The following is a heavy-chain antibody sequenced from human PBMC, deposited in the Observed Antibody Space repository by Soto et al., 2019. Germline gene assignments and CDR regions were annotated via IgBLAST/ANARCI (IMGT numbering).Heavy chain of an antibody. D-gene: IGHD3-3*01. CDR2: TYFTLKWSN. V-gene: IGHV6-1*01. CDR1: VESVSTNSAA. Sequence: PSQTLSLTCAFSVESVSTNSAAWNWSTPSPSRGIWCLGSTYFTLKWSNAYAVSVKSRTTINPDTSKNQFSLQLNSVTPEATAVYYCARSYYDLWSGYHYYYDGMDVWGQGTTVTVSS. J-gene: IGHJ6*02. CDR3: ARSYYDLWSGYHYYYDGMDV.